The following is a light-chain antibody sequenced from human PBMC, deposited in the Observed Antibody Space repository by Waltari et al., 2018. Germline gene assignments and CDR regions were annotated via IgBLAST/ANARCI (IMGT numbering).Light chain of an antibody. J-gene: IGKJ2*01. CDR2: WAS. CDR3: QQYHTTPNT. Sequence: EIVMTQSPDSLALALGERATLNSTSSQSVLKTPNNKNYLTWYQQKPVQPPKLLIYWASTRESGVPDRFSGSGSGTDFTLTISSLQAEDVAVYYCQQYHTTPNTFGQGTHLEIK. CDR1: QSVLKTPNNKNY. V-gene: IGKV4-1*01.